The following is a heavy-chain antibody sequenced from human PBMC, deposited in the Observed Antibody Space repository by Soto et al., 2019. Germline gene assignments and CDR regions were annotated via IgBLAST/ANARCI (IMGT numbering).Heavy chain of an antibody. D-gene: IGHD5-12*01. CDR3: ARWLGYGPHFDY. V-gene: IGHV4-30-4*01. Sequence: QVQLQESGPGLVKPSQTLSLTCTVSGGSISSGDYYWSWIRQPPGKGLEWIGYMYYSGSTYYNPSLQSRVTISVDPSKNQFSLKLSSVTAADTAVYYCARWLGYGPHFDYWGQGTLVTVSS. CDR2: MYYSGST. CDR1: GGSISSGDYY. J-gene: IGHJ4*02.